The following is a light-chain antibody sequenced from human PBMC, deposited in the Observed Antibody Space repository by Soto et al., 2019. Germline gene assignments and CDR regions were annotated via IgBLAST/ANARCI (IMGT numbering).Light chain of an antibody. CDR2: GAS. V-gene: IGKV3-15*01. J-gene: IGKJ4*01. Sequence: EIVMTQSPATLSVCPGERATLSCRASQSVSNNLAWFQQKPGQAPRLLIYGASTRATGIPARFSGSGSGTEFTLTISSLQSEDFVVYYCQQYNNWPLTFGGGTKVDIK. CDR3: QQYNNWPLT. CDR1: QSVSNN.